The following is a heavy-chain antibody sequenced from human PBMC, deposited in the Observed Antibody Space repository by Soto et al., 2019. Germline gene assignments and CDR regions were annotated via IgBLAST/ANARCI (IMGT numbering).Heavy chain of an antibody. V-gene: IGHV3-74*01. CDR3: ARGQISGTLYFDD. D-gene: IGHD6-13*01. J-gene: IGHJ4*02. Sequence: EVQLVESGGGLVQPGGSLRLSCAASGFTFSSYWMHWVRQAPGKGLVWVSRINSDGSSTSYADSVKGRFTISRDNAKNTLYLQMNSLRAADTAVYYCARGQISGTLYFDDWGQGTLVTVSS. CDR1: GFTFSSYW. CDR2: INSDGSST.